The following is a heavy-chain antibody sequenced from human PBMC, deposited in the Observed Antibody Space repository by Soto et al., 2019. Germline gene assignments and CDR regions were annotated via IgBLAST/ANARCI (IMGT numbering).Heavy chain of an antibody. D-gene: IGHD3-9*01. V-gene: IGHV1-2*04. CDR1: GYTFTGYY. CDR2: INPNSGGT. J-gene: IGHJ3*02. Sequence: ASVKVSCKASGYTFTGYYMHWVRQAPGQGLEWMGWINPNSGGTNYAQKFQGWVTMTRDTSISTAYMELSRLRSDDTAVYYCARSPYYDILTGWLPDGAFDIWGQGTMVTVSS. CDR3: ARSPYYDILTGWLPDGAFDI.